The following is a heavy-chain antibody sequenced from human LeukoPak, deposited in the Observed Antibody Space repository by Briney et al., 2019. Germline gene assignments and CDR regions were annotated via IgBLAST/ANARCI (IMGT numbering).Heavy chain of an antibody. CDR3: ARKAAGGYYFDH. CDR1: GFPFSSYW. Sequence: PGGSLRLSCAAPGFPFSSYWMAWLRQAPGKGLEWVASIKQDGGENFYVDSVKGRFTISKDNAKNSLYLQMNSLRAEDTALYYCARKAAGGYYFDHWGQGTQVTVSP. J-gene: IGHJ4*02. CDR2: IKQDGGEN. V-gene: IGHV3-7*03. D-gene: IGHD6-13*01.